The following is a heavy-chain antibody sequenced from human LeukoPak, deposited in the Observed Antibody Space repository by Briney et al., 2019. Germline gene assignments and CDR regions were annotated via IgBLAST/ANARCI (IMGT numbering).Heavy chain of an antibody. CDR3: ARDSSADYDSSGYYDY. CDR2: IYTSGST. J-gene: IGHJ4*02. CDR1: GGSISSGSYH. Sequence: PSETLSLTCTVSGGSISSGSYHWSWIRQPAGKGLEWIGRIYTSGSTNYNPSLKSRVTISVDTSKNQFSLKLSSVTAADTAVYYCARDSSADYDSSGYYDYWGQGTLVTVSS. D-gene: IGHD3-22*01. V-gene: IGHV4-61*02.